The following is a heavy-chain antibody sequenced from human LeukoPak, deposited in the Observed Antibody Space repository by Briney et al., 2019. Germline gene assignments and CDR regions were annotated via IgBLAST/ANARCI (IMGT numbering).Heavy chain of an antibody. V-gene: IGHV3-23*01. CDR2: ISGSGGST. D-gene: IGHD3-22*01. Sequence: GGSLRLSXAASGFTFSSYAMSWVSQAPGKGLEWVSAISGSGGSTDYADSVKGRFTISRDNSKNTLYLQMNSLRAEDTAVYYCAKFTMIVVVITHFDYWGQGTLVTVSS. CDR3: AKFTMIVVVITHFDY. J-gene: IGHJ4*02. CDR1: GFTFSSYA.